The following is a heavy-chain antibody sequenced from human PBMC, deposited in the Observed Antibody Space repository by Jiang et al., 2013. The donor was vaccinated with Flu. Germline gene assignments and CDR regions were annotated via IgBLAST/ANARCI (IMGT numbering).Heavy chain of an antibody. CDR1: GFTFSSYA. Sequence: GVVQPGRSLRLSCAASGFTFSSYAMHWVRQAPGKGLEWVAVISYDGSNKYYADSVKGRFTISRDNSKNTLYLQMNSLRAEDTAVYYCARDSIAAAGANSFDYWGQGTLVTVSS. CDR3: ARDSIAAAGANSFDY. V-gene: IGHV3-30-3*01. D-gene: IGHD6-13*01. CDR2: ISYDGSNK. J-gene: IGHJ4*02.